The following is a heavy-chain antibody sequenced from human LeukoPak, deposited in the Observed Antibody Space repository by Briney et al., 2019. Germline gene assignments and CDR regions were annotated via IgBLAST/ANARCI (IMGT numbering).Heavy chain of an antibody. CDR2: IYSGGST. J-gene: IGHJ4*02. CDR3: ARALVPGSYADY. CDR1: GFTVSSNY. V-gene: IGHV3-53*01. Sequence: GGSLRLSCAAPGFTVSSNYMSWVRQAPGKGLEWVSVIYSGGSTYYADSVKGRFTISRDNSKNTLYLQMDSLRAEDTAVYYCARALVPGSYADYWGQGTLVTVSS. D-gene: IGHD3-16*01.